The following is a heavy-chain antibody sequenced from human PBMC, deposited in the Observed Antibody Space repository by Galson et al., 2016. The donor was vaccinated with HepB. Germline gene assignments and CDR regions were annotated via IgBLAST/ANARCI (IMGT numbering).Heavy chain of an antibody. Sequence: SVKVSCKASGYIFSNYHLHWVRQAPGQGLEWMGAINPSGITTNYAQKFQGRVTMTSDTATSTVYMELSRLRSDDTAVYYCARDRTVTTLLHYWGQRTLVTVSS. CDR1: GYIFSNYH. CDR3: ARDRTVTTLLHY. D-gene: IGHD4-17*01. J-gene: IGHJ4*02. CDR2: INPSGITT. V-gene: IGHV1-46*03.